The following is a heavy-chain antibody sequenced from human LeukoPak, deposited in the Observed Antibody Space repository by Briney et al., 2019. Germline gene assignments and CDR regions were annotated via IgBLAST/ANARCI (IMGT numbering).Heavy chain of an antibody. CDR1: GFTVSSNY. Sequence: GGSLRLSCAASGFTVSSNYMSWVRQAPGKGLEWVSVIYSGGSTYYADSVKGRFTISRDNAKNSLYLQMNSLRAEDTALYYCAKTSGWHHDYWGQGTLVTVSS. CDR3: AKTSGWHHDY. D-gene: IGHD6-19*01. CDR2: IYSGGST. J-gene: IGHJ4*02. V-gene: IGHV3-66*01.